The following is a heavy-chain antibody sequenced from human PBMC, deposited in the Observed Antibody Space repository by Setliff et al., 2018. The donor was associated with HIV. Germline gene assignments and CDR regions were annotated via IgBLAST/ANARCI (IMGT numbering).Heavy chain of an antibody. CDR3: ARERWLQGGFCYGMDV. J-gene: IGHJ6*02. CDR2: IYYSGST. CDR1: GGSISDGDYY. D-gene: IGHD4-17*01. Sequence: SETLSLTCTVSGGSISDGDYYWSWIRQSPGKGLEWIGYIYYSGSTYYNPSLRSRITISVDTSKNHFSLKLNSVTAADTAVYYCARERWLQGGFCYGMDVWGQGTTVTSP. V-gene: IGHV4-30-4*08.